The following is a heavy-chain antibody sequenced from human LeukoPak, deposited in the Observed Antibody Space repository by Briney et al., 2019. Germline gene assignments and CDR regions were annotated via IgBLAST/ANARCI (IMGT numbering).Heavy chain of an antibody. CDR2: ISYDGSNK. D-gene: IGHD3-22*01. V-gene: IGHV3-30-3*01. J-gene: IGHJ4*02. CDR1: GFTFSSYA. CDR3: ARVPFHDSSGYHCDY. Sequence: GGSLRLSCAASGFTFSSYAMHWVRQAPGKGLEWVAVISYDGSNKYYADSVKGRFTISRDNSKNTLYLQMNSLRAEDTAVYYCARVPFHDSSGYHCDYWGQGTLVTVSS.